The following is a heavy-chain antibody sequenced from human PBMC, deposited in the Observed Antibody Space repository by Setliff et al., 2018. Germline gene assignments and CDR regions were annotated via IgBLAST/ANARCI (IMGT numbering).Heavy chain of an antibody. CDR3: ARLALTGYDTSGYYYALDYYYYMDV. Sequence: PGGSLRLSCVASGFTFSAYGMSWVRQAPGKGLEWVSSVYNGNDETKYADSVKGRFTISRDNANHSLHLQMNSLRAEDTAVYFCARLALTGYDTSGYYYALDYYYYMDVWGKGTTVTVSS. V-gene: IGHV3-23*01. CDR1: GFTFSAYG. D-gene: IGHD3-22*01. CDR2: VYNGNDET. J-gene: IGHJ6*03.